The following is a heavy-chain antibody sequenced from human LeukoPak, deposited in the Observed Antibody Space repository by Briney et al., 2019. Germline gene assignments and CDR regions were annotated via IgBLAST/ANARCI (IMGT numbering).Heavy chain of an antibody. V-gene: IGHV4-61*01. CDR2: IYYSGST. J-gene: IGHJ6*02. CDR3: ARDVLSISNYYYYGMDV. Sequence: SXTLSLTCTVSGGSVSSGSYYWSWIRQPPGTGLEWIGYIYYSGSTNYNPSLKSRVTISVDTSKNPLSLKLSSVTAADTAVYYCARDVLSISNYYYYGMDVWGQGTTVTVSS. D-gene: IGHD3-10*02. CDR1: GGSVSSGSYY.